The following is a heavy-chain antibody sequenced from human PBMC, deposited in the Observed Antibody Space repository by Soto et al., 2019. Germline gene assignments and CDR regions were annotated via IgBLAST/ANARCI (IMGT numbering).Heavy chain of an antibody. Sequence: SETLSLTCTVSGGSISSGGYYWSWIRQHPGKGLEWIGYIYYSGSTYYNPSLKSRVTISVDTSKNQFSLKLSSVTAADTAVYYCAREHGSGSYNYFDYWGQGTLVTVSS. CDR3: AREHGSGSYNYFDY. CDR1: GGSISSGGYY. V-gene: IGHV4-31*03. CDR2: IYYSGST. J-gene: IGHJ4*02. D-gene: IGHD3-10*01.